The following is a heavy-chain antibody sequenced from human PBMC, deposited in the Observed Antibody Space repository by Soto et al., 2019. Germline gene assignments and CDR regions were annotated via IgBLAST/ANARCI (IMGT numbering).Heavy chain of an antibody. CDR1: SGSISTGNW. V-gene: IGHV4-4*02. CDR3: ARVCSSGSGWMYYFDF. J-gene: IGHJ4*02. D-gene: IGHD6-25*01. Sequence: QVELQESGPRLVKSSGTLSLTCEVSSGSISTGNWWSWVRQPPGKGLEWIGEIYYTGATNYNPSLKSRVTMTIDKSNDQFALILTSATAADTAVYYCARVCSSGSGWMYYFDFWGQGILVSVSS. CDR2: IYYTGAT.